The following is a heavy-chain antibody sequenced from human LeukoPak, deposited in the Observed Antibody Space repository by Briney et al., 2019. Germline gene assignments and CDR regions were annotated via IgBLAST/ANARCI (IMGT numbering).Heavy chain of an antibody. J-gene: IGHJ4*02. Sequence: SETLSLTCTVSGGSISSGDYYWSWIRQPPGKGLEWIGYIYYSGSTYYNPSLKSRVTISVDTSKNQFSLKLSSVTAADTAVYYCARDHRRGYSGYDLGGLDYWGQGTLVTVSS. CDR1: GGSISSGDYY. CDR3: ARDHRRGYSGYDLGGLDY. D-gene: IGHD5-12*01. CDR2: IYYSGST. V-gene: IGHV4-30-4*01.